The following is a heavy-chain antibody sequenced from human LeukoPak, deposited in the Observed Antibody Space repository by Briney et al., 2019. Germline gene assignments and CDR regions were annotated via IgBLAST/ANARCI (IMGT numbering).Heavy chain of an antibody. CDR3: ARPGQRTDNAGWNHFDY. V-gene: IGHV5-51*01. CDR2: IYPGESAA. CDR1: GYTFTNYW. J-gene: IGHJ4*02. Sequence: GESLKISCRGSGYTFTNYWIGWVRQMPGKGLEWMGIIYPGESAARYSPSFQGQVTISVDQSISTTYLRWSSLKASDTAIYYCARPGQRTDNAGWNHFDYWGQGTLVTVSS. D-gene: IGHD1-1*01.